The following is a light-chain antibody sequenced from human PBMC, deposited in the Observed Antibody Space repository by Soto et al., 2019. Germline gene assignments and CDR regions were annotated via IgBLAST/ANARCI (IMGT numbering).Light chain of an antibody. CDR1: SSNIGSNY. V-gene: IGLV1-47*01. J-gene: IGLJ2*01. Sequence: QSVLTQPPSASGTPGQRVTISCSGSSSNIGSNYVYWYLQLPGTAPKLLIYRNNQRPSGVPDRFSGSKSGTSASLAISGLRSEDEADYYCAAWDDSRGVFGGGTKLTVL. CDR3: AAWDDSRGV. CDR2: RNN.